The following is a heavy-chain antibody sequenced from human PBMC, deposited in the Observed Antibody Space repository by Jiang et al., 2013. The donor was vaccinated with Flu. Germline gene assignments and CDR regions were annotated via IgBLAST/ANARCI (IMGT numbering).Heavy chain of an antibody. D-gene: IGHD6-6*01. CDR2: IYYSGST. J-gene: IGHJ6*03. CDR3: ARGVRWYSSSSGHYYYYMDV. V-gene: IGHV4-59*01. Sequence: SISSYYWSWIRQPPRKGLEWIGYIYYSGSTNYNPSLKSRVTISVDTSKNQFSLKLSSVTAADTAVYYCARGVRWYSSSSGHYYYYMDVWGKGTTVTVSS. CDR1: SISSYY.